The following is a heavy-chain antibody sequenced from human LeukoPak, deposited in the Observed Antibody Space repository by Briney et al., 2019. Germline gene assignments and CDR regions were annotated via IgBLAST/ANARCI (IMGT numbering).Heavy chain of an antibody. Sequence: GGSLRLSCTASGFTFGDYAMSWFRQAPGKGLEWVGRTRNKANSYTTEYAASVKGRFTISRADSENSLYLQMNSLKTEDTAVYYCARVRYCSSTTCRGAFDVWGQGTTVTVSS. V-gene: IGHV3-72*01. D-gene: IGHD2-2*01. CDR1: GFTFGDYA. CDR3: ARVRYCSSTTCRGAFDV. J-gene: IGHJ6*02. CDR2: TRNKANSYTT.